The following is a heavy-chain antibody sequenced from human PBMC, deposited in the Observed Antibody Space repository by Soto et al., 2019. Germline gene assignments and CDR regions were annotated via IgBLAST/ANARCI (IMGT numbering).Heavy chain of an antibody. Sequence: QVQLQESGPGLVKPSGTLSLTCALSGSSIITDNWWSWGRQPPGKEMEWIGDIYHSGNTNFNPSVQSRVAIAVDTTKNQFSLTVSSVTAAATAIYYCSRASASSKHRGIVINWGQGTLVTVSS. V-gene: IGHV4-4*02. CDR2: IYHSGNT. CDR1: GSSIITDNW. CDR3: SRASASSKHRGIVIN. D-gene: IGHD3-10*01. J-gene: IGHJ4*02.